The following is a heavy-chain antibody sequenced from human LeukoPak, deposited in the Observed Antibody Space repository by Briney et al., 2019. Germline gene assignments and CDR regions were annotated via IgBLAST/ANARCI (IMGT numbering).Heavy chain of an antibody. D-gene: IGHD3-22*01. CDR3: ARAGDITYYYDSSGYDNDAFDI. CDR2: ISSSGSTI. J-gene: IGHJ3*02. Sequence: GGSLRLSCAASGFTFSDYYMSRIRQAPGKGLEWVSYISSSGSTIYYADSVKGRFTISRDNAKNSLYLQMNSLRAEDTAVYYCARAGDITYYYDSSGYDNDAFDIWGQGTMVTVSS. CDR1: GFTFSDYY. V-gene: IGHV3-11*01.